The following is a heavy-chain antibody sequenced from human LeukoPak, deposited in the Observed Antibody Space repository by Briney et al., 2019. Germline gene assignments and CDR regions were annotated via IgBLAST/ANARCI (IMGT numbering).Heavy chain of an antibody. D-gene: IGHD4-17*01. V-gene: IGHV1-46*01. J-gene: IGHJ4*02. CDR3: ARGDTVPDLDY. Sequence: ASVKVSCKASGYTFTDYYTHWVRQAPGQGLEWMGIINPSGGSTSYAQKFQGRVTMTRDTSTSTVYMELSSLRSEDTAVYCCARGDTVPDLDYWGQGTLVTVSS. CDR1: GYTFTDYY. CDR2: INPSGGST.